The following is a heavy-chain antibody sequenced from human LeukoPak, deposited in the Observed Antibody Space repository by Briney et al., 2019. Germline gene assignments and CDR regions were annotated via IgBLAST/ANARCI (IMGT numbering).Heavy chain of an antibody. Sequence: SETLSLTCTVSGGSISSYYWSWIRQPPGKGLEWIGYIYYSGSTNYNPSLKSRVTISVDTSKNQFSLKLSSVTAADTAVYYCAAMSIGGDSYYDFWSGYSDYWGQGTLVTVSS. J-gene: IGHJ4*02. D-gene: IGHD3-3*01. CDR3: AAMSIGGDSYYDFWSGYSDY. CDR2: IYYSGST. V-gene: IGHV4-59*01. CDR1: GGSISSYY.